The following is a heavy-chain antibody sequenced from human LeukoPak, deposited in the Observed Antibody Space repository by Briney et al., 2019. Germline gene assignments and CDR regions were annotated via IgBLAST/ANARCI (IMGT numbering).Heavy chain of an antibody. CDR1: GFAFSNYG. J-gene: IGHJ4*02. CDR3: AKDGNWARFEN. CDR2: ITGSGGTT. D-gene: IGHD7-27*01. Sequence: GGTLRLSCAASGFAFSNYGMNWVRQAPGKGLEWVSGITGSGGTTYYADSVKGRFTISRDNSKNTLYLQMNSPRAEDTAAYYCAKDGNWARFENWGQGTLVTVSS. V-gene: IGHV3-23*01.